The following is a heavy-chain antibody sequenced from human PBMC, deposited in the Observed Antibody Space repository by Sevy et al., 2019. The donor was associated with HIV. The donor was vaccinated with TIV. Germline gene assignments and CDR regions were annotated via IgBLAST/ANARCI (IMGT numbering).Heavy chain of an antibody. Sequence: GGSLRLSCAASGFTFSSYAMSWVRQAPGKGLEWVSAISGSGGSTYYADSVKGRFTISRDNSKNTLYLQMNSLRAEDTAVYYCAKIHHVSYISGPNAFDIWGQGTMVTVSS. CDR1: GFTFSSYA. V-gene: IGHV3-23*01. D-gene: IGHD6-19*01. CDR3: AKIHHVSYISGPNAFDI. J-gene: IGHJ3*02. CDR2: ISGSGGST.